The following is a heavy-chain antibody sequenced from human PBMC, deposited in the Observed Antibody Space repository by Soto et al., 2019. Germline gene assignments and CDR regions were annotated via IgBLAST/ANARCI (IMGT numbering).Heavy chain of an antibody. Sequence: EVQLLESGGGLVQRGGSLRLSCTASGFTFSNYAITWVRQAPGKGLEWVSGISGSGGSIYYADSVKGRFTISRDNSKNTVYLQMNSLRAEDTAVYYCAKDLGYCSSTGCYDYYAMDVWGQGTTVTVSS. CDR1: GFTFSNYA. D-gene: IGHD2-2*01. V-gene: IGHV3-23*01. J-gene: IGHJ6*02. CDR3: AKDLGYCSSTGCYDYYAMDV. CDR2: ISGSGGSI.